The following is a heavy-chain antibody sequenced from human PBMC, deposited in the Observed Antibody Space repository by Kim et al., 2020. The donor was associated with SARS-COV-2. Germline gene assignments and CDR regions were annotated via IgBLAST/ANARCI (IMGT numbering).Heavy chain of an antibody. CDR3: AKAAGITEGTIFGVVNYYGMDV. CDR2: ISYDGSNK. CDR1: GFTFSSYG. J-gene: IGHJ6*02. D-gene: IGHD3-3*01. Sequence: GGSLRLSCAASGFTFSSYGMHWVRQAPGKGLEWVAVISYDGSNKYYADSVKGRFTISRDNSKNTLYLQMNSLRAEDTAVYYCAKAAGITEGTIFGVVNYYGMDVWGQGTTVTVSS. V-gene: IGHV3-30*18.